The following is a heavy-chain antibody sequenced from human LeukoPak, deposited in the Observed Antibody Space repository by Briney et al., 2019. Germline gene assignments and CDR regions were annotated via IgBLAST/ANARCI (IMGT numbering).Heavy chain of an antibody. CDR3: AREEEMATASDY. CDR1: GFTFSSYS. V-gene: IGHV3-21*01. Sequence: PGGSLRLSCAASGFTFSSYSMNWVRQAPGKGLEWVSSISSSSSYIYYADSVKGRFTISRDNAKNSLYLQMNSLRAEDRAVYYCAREEEMATASDYWGQGTLVTVSS. CDR2: ISSSSSYI. D-gene: IGHD5-24*01. J-gene: IGHJ4*02.